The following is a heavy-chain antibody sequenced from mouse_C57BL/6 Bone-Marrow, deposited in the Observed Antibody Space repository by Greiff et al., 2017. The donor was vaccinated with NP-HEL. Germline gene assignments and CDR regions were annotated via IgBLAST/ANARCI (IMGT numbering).Heavy chain of an antibody. Sequence: EVQRVESGGGLVQPGESLQLSCESNEYEFPSHDMSWVRQTPEKRLELVAAINSDGGSTSSPDPLGRRIIISRDNTKKNRYLQRSSLRSEDTALYYWARHEDDYLFAYWGQGTLVTVSA. D-gene: IGHD2-4*01. V-gene: IGHV5-2*01. CDR1: EYEFPSHD. CDR3: ARHEDDYLFAY. CDR2: INSDGGST. J-gene: IGHJ3*01.